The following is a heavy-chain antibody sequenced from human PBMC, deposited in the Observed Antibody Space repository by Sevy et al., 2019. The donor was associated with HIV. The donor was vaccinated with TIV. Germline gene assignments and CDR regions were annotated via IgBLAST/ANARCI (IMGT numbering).Heavy chain of an antibody. CDR1: GGSISGYY. CDR3: AREMASTIRDVFDI. D-gene: IGHD5-12*01. J-gene: IGHJ3*02. V-gene: IGHV4-59*08. Sequence: SDTLSLTCTVSGGSISGYYWSWIRQPPGKGLECIGYIYHSGSTNYNPSLKSRVTMSVDTSKNQFSLKLRSVTAADTAVYYCAREMASTIRDVFDIWGQGTMVTVS. CDR2: IYHSGST.